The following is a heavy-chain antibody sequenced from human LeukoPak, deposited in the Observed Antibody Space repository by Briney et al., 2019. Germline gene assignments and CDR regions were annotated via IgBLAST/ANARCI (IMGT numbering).Heavy chain of an antibody. D-gene: IGHD1-1*01. J-gene: IGHJ4*02. CDR1: GGTFSSYA. V-gene: IGHV1-69*04. CDR2: IIPILGIA. CDR3: ARSSGGDY. Sequence: GASVKVSCKASGGTFSSYAISWVRQAPGQGLEWMGRIIPILGIANYAQKLQGRVTMTTDTSTSTAYMELRSLRSDDTAVYYCARSSGGDYWGQGTLVTVSS.